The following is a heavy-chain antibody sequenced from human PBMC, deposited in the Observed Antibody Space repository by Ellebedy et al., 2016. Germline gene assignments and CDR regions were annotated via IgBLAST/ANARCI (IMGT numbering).Heavy chain of an antibody. Sequence: SETLSLTXTVSGGSISSGGYYWSWIRQHPGKGLEWIGYIYYSGSTYYNPSLKSRVTISVDTSKNQFSLKLSSVTAADTAVYYCARVFIFYGYYMDVWGKGTTVTVSS. CDR2: IYYSGST. CDR1: GGSISSGGYY. D-gene: IGHD4-17*01. CDR3: ARVFIFYGYYMDV. J-gene: IGHJ6*03. V-gene: IGHV4-31*03.